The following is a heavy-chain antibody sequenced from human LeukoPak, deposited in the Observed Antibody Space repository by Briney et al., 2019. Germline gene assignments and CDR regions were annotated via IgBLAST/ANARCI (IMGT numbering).Heavy chain of an antibody. CDR2: IWYDGSNK. CDR3: ARGAYCSGGRCPGAFDI. Sequence: GGSLRLSCAASGFTFSTYAMYWVRQAPGKGLEWVTVIWYDGSNKYDADSVKGRFTISRDNSKNTLYLQMNSLRADDTAVYYCARGAYCSGGRCPGAFDIWGQGTMVTVSS. J-gene: IGHJ3*02. V-gene: IGHV3-33*01. D-gene: IGHD2-15*01. CDR1: GFTFSTYA.